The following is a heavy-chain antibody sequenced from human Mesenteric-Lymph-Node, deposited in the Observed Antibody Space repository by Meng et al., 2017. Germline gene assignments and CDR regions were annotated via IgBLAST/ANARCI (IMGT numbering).Heavy chain of an antibody. CDR1: GYSFNKYA. D-gene: IGHD2-21*01. CDR3: ARDLHYCAGTCYSGEGDY. Sequence: GESLKISCKASGYSFNKYAVHWLRQAPGQGLEYMGCINTYSGEPTFAQGFTGRFVFSFDTSVSTAYLQISSLKAEDTAVYYCARDLHYCAGTCYSGEGDYWGQGTLVTVSS. V-gene: IGHV7-4-1*02. J-gene: IGHJ4*02. CDR2: INTYSGEP.